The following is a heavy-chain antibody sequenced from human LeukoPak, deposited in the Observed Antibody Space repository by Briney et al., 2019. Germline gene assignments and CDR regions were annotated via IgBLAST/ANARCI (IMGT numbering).Heavy chain of an antibody. CDR1: GFTFSSYG. Sequence: GGSLRLSCAASGFTFSSYGMHWVRQATGKGLEWVAVIWSDGSNKNYADSVKGRFTISRDNSKNTLYLQMNSLRVEDTAMYYCATDIGSAPFDYWGQGTLVTVSS. V-gene: IGHV3-33*01. CDR3: ATDIGSAPFDY. J-gene: IGHJ4*02. CDR2: IWSDGSNK. D-gene: IGHD3-10*01.